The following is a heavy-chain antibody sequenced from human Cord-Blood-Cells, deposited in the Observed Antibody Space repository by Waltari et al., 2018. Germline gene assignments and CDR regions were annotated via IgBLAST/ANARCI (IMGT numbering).Heavy chain of an antibody. D-gene: IGHD1-1*01. CDR3: ARARLERPNDAFDI. Sequence: QVQLVQSGAEVKKPGSSVKVSCKASGGTFSSYAISWVRQAPGQGLEWMGGIIPIFGTANYAKEFQGRSTITADESTSTAYMELSSLGSEDTAVYYCARARLERPNDAFDIWGQGTMVTVSS. V-gene: IGHV1-69*01. CDR1: GGTFSSYA. J-gene: IGHJ3*02. CDR2: IIPIFGTA.